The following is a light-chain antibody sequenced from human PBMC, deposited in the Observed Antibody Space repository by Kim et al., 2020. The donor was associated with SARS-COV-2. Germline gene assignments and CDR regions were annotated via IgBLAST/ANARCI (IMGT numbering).Light chain of an antibody. CDR3: QQYGRSPPT. Sequence: LDPGERATLSCMASQTVSGDYLAWYQQRPSQAPTLLIYGASTRATGIPDRFRGGGSGTDFTLTISRLEPEDFAVYYCQQYGRSPPTFGGGTKLEI. CDR1: QTVSGDY. CDR2: GAS. J-gene: IGKJ4*01. V-gene: IGKV3-20*01.